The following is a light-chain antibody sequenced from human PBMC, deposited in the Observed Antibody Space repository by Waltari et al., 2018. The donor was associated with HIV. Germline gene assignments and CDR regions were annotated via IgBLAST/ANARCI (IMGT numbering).Light chain of an antibody. CDR2: DVS. CDR1: SSNIGAGYD. CDR3: AAWYDSLSGLV. V-gene: IGLV1-40*01. J-gene: IGLJ3*02. Sequence: QSVLTQPPSVSGAPGQRVTISCTGSSSNIGAGYDVHWYQQLPGTAPKLMIFDVSSRSSGVPDRFSGSKSGTSASLAISGLRSEDEADYYCAAWYDSLSGLVFGGGTKVTVL.